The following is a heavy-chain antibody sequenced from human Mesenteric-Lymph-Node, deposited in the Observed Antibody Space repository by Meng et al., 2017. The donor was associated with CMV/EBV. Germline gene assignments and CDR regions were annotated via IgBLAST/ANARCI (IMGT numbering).Heavy chain of an antibody. CDR3: ARRGQGQNFEH. J-gene: IGHJ4*02. Sequence: SCKDSGGTFSNFGLHWVRQGPGQGLVCMGGIIPVSGTARYAQDFRDRVTITADKDSHTASMELRDLQSEDTAVYYCARRGQGQNFEHWGQGAMVTVSS. V-gene: IGHV1-69*06. CDR2: IIPVSGTA. CDR1: GGTFSNFG.